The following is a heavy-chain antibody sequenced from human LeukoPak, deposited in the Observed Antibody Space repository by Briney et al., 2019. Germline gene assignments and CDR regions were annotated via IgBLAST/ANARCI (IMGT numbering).Heavy chain of an antibody. J-gene: IGHJ4*02. D-gene: IGHD6-19*01. CDR3: AAQGRYSSGRNRVDY. Sequence: GGSLRLSCAASGFTFSSYSMNWVRQAPGKGLEWVSYISSSSSTIYYADSVKGRFTISRDNAKNSLYLQMNSLRAADTAVYYCAAQGRYSSGRNRVDYWGQGTLVTVSS. CDR2: ISSSSSTI. V-gene: IGHV3-48*04. CDR1: GFTFSSYS.